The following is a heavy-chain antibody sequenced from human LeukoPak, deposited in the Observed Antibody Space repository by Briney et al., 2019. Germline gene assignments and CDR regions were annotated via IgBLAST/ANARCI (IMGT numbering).Heavy chain of an antibody. CDR2: MSPNSGNT. V-gene: IGHV1-8*01. Sequence: ASVKVSCKASGYTFTSYDINWVRQATGQGLEWMGWMSPNSGNTGYAQKFQGRVTMTRNTSISTAYMELSSLRSEDTAVYYCARGVGAYYDFWSGYLPYYYYYYMDVWGKGTTVTVSS. CDR3: ARGVGAYYDFWSGYLPYYYYYYMDV. CDR1: GYTFTSYD. D-gene: IGHD3-3*01. J-gene: IGHJ6*03.